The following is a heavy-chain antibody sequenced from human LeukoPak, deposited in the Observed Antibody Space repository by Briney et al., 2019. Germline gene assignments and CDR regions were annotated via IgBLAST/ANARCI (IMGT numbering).Heavy chain of an antibody. V-gene: IGHV3-74*01. D-gene: IGHD1-14*01. CDR1: GFTFGNSW. CDR2: INADGSTA. J-gene: IGHJ3*01. Sequence: GGSLRLSCAASGFTFGNSWVHWVRQAPGKGLVWVSLINADGSTATYADSVKGRFTISRDNARNTLSLQMNSLTIEDTAVYYCVVIVEPPDSDGFDVWGQGTMITVSS. CDR3: VVIVEPPDSDGFDV.